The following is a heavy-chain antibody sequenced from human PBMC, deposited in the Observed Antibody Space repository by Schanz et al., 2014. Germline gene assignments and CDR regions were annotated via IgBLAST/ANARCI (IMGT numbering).Heavy chain of an antibody. D-gene: IGHD1-26*01. CDR3: ARFNSGSHSPPYYYYGMDV. J-gene: IGHJ6*02. Sequence: QVQLVQSGAEVKKPGASVKVSCKASGYTFTGYYMHWVRQAPGQGLEWMGRINPNSGGTNYVQKFQGRVTMTRDTSISTAYMELSRLRSDDTAVYYCARFNSGSHSPPYYYYGMDVWGQGTTVTVSS. CDR1: GYTFTGYY. CDR2: INPNSGGT. V-gene: IGHV1-2*06.